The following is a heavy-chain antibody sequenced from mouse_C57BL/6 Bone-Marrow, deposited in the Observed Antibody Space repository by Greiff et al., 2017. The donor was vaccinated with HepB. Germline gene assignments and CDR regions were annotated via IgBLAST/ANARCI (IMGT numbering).Heavy chain of an antibody. Sequence: QVHVKQSGAELARPGASVKLSCKASGYTFTSYGISWVKQRPGQGLEWIGMIHPNSGSTNYNEKFKSKATLTVDKSSSTAYMQLSSLTSEDSAVYYCAREDYDGYFYFDYWGQGTTLTVSS. D-gene: IGHD2-3*01. CDR1: GYTFTSYG. CDR3: AREDYDGYFYFDY. J-gene: IGHJ2*01. CDR2: IHPNSGST. V-gene: IGHV1-64*01.